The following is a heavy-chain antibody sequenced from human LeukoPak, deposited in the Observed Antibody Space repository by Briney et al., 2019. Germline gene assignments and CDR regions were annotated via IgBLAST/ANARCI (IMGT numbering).Heavy chain of an antibody. J-gene: IGHJ4*02. CDR1: GFSLSTTGVG. CDR2: IYWDDDK. Sequence: SGPTLVRPTQTLTLTCTFSGFSLSTTGVGVGWIRQPPGKALEWLGFIYWDDDKRYSPSLKSRLTITKDTSKNQVVLTMTNMDPGDTATYYCAHIRNFPLVGSPLEDSGQGTLVTVSS. V-gene: IGHV2-5*02. CDR3: AHIRNFPLVGSPLED. D-gene: IGHD3-3*01.